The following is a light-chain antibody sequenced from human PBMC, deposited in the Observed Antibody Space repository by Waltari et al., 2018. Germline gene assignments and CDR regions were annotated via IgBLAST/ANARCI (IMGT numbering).Light chain of an antibody. CDR1: QSLLHSNGYNY. CDR3: MQALQTSWT. Sequence: DIVMTQSPLSLPVTPGEPASISCRSSQSLLHSNGYNYLDWYLQKPGQSPQLLIYLVSNRPSVVPDRFSGSGSGTVFTLKISRVEAEDVGVYYCMQALQTSWTFGQGTKVEIK. CDR2: LVS. V-gene: IGKV2-28*01. J-gene: IGKJ1*01.